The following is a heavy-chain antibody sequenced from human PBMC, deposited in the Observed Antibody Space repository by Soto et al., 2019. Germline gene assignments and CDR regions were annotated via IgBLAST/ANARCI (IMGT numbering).Heavy chain of an antibody. CDR2: IIPILGIA. Sequence: SVKVSCKAAGGTFSSYTISWVRQAPGQGLEWMGRIIPILGIANYAQKFQGRVTITADKSTSTAYMELSSLRSEDTAVYYCARDVTAKTYYYGMDVWGQGTTVTVSS. CDR1: GGTFSSYT. CDR3: ARDVTAKTYYYGMDV. J-gene: IGHJ6*02. D-gene: IGHD4-4*01. V-gene: IGHV1-69*04.